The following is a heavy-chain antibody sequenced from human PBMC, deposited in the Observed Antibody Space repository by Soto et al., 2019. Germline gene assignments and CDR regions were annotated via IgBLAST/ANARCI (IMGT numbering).Heavy chain of an antibody. D-gene: IGHD5-12*01. J-gene: IGHJ6*02. CDR3: ARVGYSGYLTKNYGMDV. V-gene: IGHV1-69*13. CDR2: IIPIFGTA. CDR1: GGTFSSYA. Sequence: ASVKVSCKASGGTFSSYAISWVRQAPGQGLEWMGGIIPIFGTANYAQKFQGRVTITADESTSTAYMELSSLRSEDTAVYYCARVGYSGYLTKNYGMDVWGQGTTVTVSS.